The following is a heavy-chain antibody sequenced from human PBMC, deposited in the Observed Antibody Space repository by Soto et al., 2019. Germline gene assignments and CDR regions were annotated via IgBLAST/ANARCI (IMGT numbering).Heavy chain of an antibody. Sequence: PSETLSLTCAVYGGSFSGYYWSWIRQPPGKGLEWIGEINHSGSTNYNPSLKSRVTISVDTSKNQFSLKLSSVTAADTAVYYCARVTTGYSSGFDYWGQGTLVTVS. V-gene: IGHV4-34*01. CDR1: GGSFSGYY. CDR2: INHSGST. J-gene: IGHJ4*02. CDR3: ARVTTGYSSGFDY. D-gene: IGHD6-19*01.